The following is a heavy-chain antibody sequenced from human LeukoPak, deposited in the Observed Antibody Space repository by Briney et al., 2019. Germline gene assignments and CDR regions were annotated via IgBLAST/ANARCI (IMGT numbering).Heavy chain of an antibody. Sequence: SQTLSLTCTVSGGSISSGGYYWSWIRQPPGKGLEWIGYIYYSGSTNYNPSLKSRVTISVDTSKNQFSLKLSSVTAADTAVYYCARDSRGAGYYRSDYWGQGTLVTVSS. D-gene: IGHD3-22*01. CDR2: IYYSGST. CDR1: GGSISSGGYY. V-gene: IGHV4-61*08. J-gene: IGHJ4*02. CDR3: ARDSRGAGYYRSDY.